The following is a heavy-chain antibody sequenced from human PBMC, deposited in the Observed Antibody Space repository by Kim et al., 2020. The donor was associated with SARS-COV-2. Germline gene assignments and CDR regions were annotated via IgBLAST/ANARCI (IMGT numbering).Heavy chain of an antibody. CDR2: IYYSGST. CDR1: GGSISSSSYY. V-gene: IGHV4-39*01. CDR3: ARHLRGTMIVVVITPLNYFDY. J-gene: IGHJ4*02. Sequence: SETLSLTCTVSGGSISSSSYYWGWIRQPQGKGLEWIGSIYYSGSTYYNPSLKSRVTISVDTSKNQFSLKLSSVTAADTAVYYCARHLRGTMIVVVITPLNYFDYWGQGTLVTVSS. D-gene: IGHD3-22*01.